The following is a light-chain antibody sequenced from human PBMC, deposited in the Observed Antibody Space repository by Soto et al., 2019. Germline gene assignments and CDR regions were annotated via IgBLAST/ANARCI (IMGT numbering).Light chain of an antibody. J-gene: IGLJ1*01. CDR2: EVS. CDR3: SSYTTSSNYV. V-gene: IGLV2-14*01. Sequence: QSAVTQPASVSWSPGQSITISCTGTSSDVGSYNFVSWYQQLPGKAPKLMIYEVSNRPSGVSNRFSGSKSGNTASLTISGLQAEDEADYYCSSYTTSSNYVFGSGTKVTVL. CDR1: SSDVGSYNF.